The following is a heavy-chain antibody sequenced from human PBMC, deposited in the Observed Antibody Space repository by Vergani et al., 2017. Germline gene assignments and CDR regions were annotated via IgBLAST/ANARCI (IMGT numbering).Heavy chain of an antibody. Sequence: VQLVESGGGLVKPGGSLRLSCAASGFTFSDYYMSWVRQAPGKGLEWVSAISGSGGSTYYADSVKGRFTISRDNSKNTLYLQMNSLRAEDTAVYYCASDSYYYGSGSPPWGQGTLVTVSS. CDR3: ASDSYYYGSGSPP. CDR2: ISGSGGST. CDR1: GFTFSDYY. J-gene: IGHJ5*02. D-gene: IGHD3-10*01. V-gene: IGHV3-23*04.